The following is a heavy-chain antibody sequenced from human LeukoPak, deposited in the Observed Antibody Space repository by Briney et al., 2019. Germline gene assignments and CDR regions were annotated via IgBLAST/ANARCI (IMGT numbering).Heavy chain of an antibody. CDR1: GYTFTNYG. J-gene: IGHJ5*02. CDR2: ISAYNGKK. Sequence: ASVKVSCKASGYTFTNYGISWVRQAPGQGLEWMGWISAYNGKKNYAQKLQGRVTMTTDTSTSTVYMELRSLRSDDAAVYYCARDQRYFDWLSWFDPWGQGTLVTVSS. D-gene: IGHD3-9*01. CDR3: ARDQRYFDWLSWFDP. V-gene: IGHV1-18*01.